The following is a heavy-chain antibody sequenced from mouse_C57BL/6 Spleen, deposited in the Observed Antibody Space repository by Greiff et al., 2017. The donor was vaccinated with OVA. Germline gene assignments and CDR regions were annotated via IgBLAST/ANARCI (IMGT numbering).Heavy chain of an antibody. CDR2: IDPETGGT. CDR3: TRGQGDY. Sequence: VQRVESGAELVRPGASVTQSCKASGYTFTDYEMHWVKQTPVHGLEWIGAIDPETGGTAYNQKFKGKAILTADKSSSTAYMELRSLTSEDSAVYYCTRGQGDYWGQGTTLTVSS. V-gene: IGHV1-15*01. CDR1: GYTFTDYE. J-gene: IGHJ2*01. D-gene: IGHD3-2*02.